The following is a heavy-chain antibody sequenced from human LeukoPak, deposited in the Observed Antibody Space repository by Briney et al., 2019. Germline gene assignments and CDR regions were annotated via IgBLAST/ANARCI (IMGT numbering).Heavy chain of an antibody. Sequence: GTSVKVSCKASGFTFTNSAVQWVRQARGQRLEWIGWIVVGSGNTNYAQKFQERVTITRDMSTSTAYMELSSLRSEDTAVYYCAKDLMAAAGLGGGTIYYYYGMDVWGQGTTVTVSS. J-gene: IGHJ6*02. D-gene: IGHD6-13*01. CDR1: GFTFTNSA. V-gene: IGHV1-58*01. CDR2: IVVGSGNT. CDR3: AKDLMAAAGLGGGTIYYYYGMDV.